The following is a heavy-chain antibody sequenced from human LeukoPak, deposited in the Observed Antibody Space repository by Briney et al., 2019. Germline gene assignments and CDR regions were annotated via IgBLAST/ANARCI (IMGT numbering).Heavy chain of an antibody. Sequence: GGSLRLSCAASGFMFRSYSMNWVRQAPGKGLEWVSSISSSSSYIFYADSVKGRFTISRDNAKKSLSLQMNSLRAEDTAVYYCARDRGEDYYGSGNYLRAFDIWGQGTMVTVSS. CDR3: ARDRGEDYYGSGNYLRAFDI. CDR2: ISSSSSYI. CDR1: GFMFRSYS. V-gene: IGHV3-21*01. D-gene: IGHD3-10*01. J-gene: IGHJ3*02.